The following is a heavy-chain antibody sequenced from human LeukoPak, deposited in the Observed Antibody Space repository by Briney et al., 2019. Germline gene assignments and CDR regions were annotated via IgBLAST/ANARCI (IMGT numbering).Heavy chain of an antibody. CDR3: ARSNWGPDY. Sequence: GGSLRLSCAGSGFTFSIYRMAWVRLAPGKGLECVADIKPDGSEKYYVDSVKGRFTISRDNAKTSVYLQMNSLRVEDAAVYYCARSNWGPDYWGQGTLVAVSS. V-gene: IGHV3-7*01. CDR1: GFTFSIYR. J-gene: IGHJ4*02. CDR2: IKPDGSEK. D-gene: IGHD3-16*01.